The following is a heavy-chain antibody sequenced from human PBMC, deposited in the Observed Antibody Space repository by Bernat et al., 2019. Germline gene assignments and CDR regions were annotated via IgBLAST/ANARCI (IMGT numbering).Heavy chain of an antibody. D-gene: IGHD3-16*01. Sequence: EVEWGESGGGLAQPGRSLRLSCKGSGFTFGDYPMSWVRQAPGKGLERVGFIRSKAYGGTTAYASSVNGRFTISRDDSKSIAFLQMNSLRSEDTAVYYCTTDYTGWYTFDFWGQGTLVTVSS. J-gene: IGHJ4*02. V-gene: IGHV3-49*04. CDR1: GFTFGDYP. CDR2: IRSKAYGGTT. CDR3: TTDYTGWYTFDF.